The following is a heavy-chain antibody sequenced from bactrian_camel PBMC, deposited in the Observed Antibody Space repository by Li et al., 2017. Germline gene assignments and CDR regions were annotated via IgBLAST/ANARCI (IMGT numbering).Heavy chain of an antibody. J-gene: IGHJ4*01. CDR1: GVTFVVYS. CDR3: ATTGFDF. V-gene: IGHV3-2*01. Sequence: HVQLVESGGGLVQPGGSLRLSCAPSGVTFVVYSIIWVRQAPGRGLEWVSRVYSDGRHVAYADVVRGRFTISRDNAKNTVYLQIDSLKFEDTALYYCATTGFDFWGQGTQVTVS. D-gene: IGHD5*01. CDR2: VYSDGRHV.